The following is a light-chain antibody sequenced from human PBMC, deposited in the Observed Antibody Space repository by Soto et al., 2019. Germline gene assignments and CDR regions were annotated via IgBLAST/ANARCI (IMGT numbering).Light chain of an antibody. CDR2: GAS. V-gene: IGKV3-20*01. J-gene: IGKJ1*01. Sequence: EIVLTQSPRTLSLPPGERATLSCRASQSLRSTSLAWYQQKPGQAPRLLISGASTRAADIPDRFSGSGSGTDFTLTIGRLEPEDLAVYYCQQYDSSPLTFGQGTKVDIK. CDR3: QQYDSSPLT. CDR1: QSLRSTS.